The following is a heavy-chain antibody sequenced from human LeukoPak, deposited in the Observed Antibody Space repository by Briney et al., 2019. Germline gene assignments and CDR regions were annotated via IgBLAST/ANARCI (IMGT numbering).Heavy chain of an antibody. J-gene: IGHJ4*02. CDR1: GFTFSSHG. D-gene: IGHD5-18*01. Sequence: GGSLRLSCAASGFTFSSHGMHWVRQAPGKGLEWVAFIRYDGSNKYYADSVKGRFTISRDNSKNTLYLQMNSLRAEDTAVYYCANARYSYDHYYFDYWGQGTLVTVSS. CDR2: IRYDGSNK. V-gene: IGHV3-30*02. CDR3: ANARYSYDHYYFDY.